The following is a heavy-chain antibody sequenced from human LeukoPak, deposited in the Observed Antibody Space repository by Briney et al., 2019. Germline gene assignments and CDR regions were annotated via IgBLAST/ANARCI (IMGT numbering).Heavy chain of an antibody. CDR2: IGGSSGGS. CDR3: AKGGFSGWFDP. J-gene: IGHJ5*02. V-gene: IGHV3-23*01. Sequence: GGSLRLSCAASGFTFSSHAMTWVRQAPGKGLEWVSTIGGSSGGSYYADSVKGRFTISRDNSKNTVYLQMNSLRGEDTAVYYCAKGGFSGWFDPWGQGTLVTVSS. CDR1: GFTFSSHA.